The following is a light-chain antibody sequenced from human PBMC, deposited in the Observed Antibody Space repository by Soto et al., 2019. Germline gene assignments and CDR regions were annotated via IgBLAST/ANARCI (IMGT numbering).Light chain of an antibody. J-gene: IGKJ3*01. Sequence: DIQMTQSPSSLSASVGDRVTITCQASQDLSNYLNWYQHKPGKPPKLLIYDASNLETGVPSRFSGSGSGTDFTFTISSLQTEDVATYYCQQYEDLPRSFGPGTKVDF. CDR1: QDLSNY. CDR3: QQYEDLPRS. CDR2: DAS. V-gene: IGKV1-33*01.